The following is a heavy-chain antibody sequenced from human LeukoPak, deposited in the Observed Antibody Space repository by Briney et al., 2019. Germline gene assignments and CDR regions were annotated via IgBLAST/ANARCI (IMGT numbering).Heavy chain of an antibody. D-gene: IGHD3-10*01. CDR3: ARPSRSLWFGDLYFDY. V-gene: IGHV4-34*01. Sequence: SETLSLTCAVYGGSFSGYHWTLIRQPPGKGLEWIGEINHNGNTNYNPSLKSRVTISVDTSKNQFSLELSFVTAADTAVYYCARPSRSLWFGDLYFDYWGQGTLVTVSS. CDR1: GGSFSGYH. CDR2: INHNGNT. J-gene: IGHJ4*02.